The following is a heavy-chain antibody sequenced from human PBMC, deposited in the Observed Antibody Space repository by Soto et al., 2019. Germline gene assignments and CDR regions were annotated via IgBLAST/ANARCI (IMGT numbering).Heavy chain of an antibody. V-gene: IGHV2-5*02. Sequence: QITLKESGPTLVKPTQTLTLTCTFSGFSLSTSGVGVGWIRQPPGKALEWLALIYWDDDKRYSPSLKSRLTITQDTSKNQVVLTMTNMDPVDTATYYCAHRSRGDYYFDYWGQGTLVTVSS. CDR1: GFSLSTSGVG. CDR2: IYWDDDK. D-gene: IGHD4-17*01. J-gene: IGHJ4*02. CDR3: AHRSRGDYYFDY.